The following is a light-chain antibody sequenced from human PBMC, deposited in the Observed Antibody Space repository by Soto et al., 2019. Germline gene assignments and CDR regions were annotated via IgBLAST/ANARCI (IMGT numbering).Light chain of an antibody. V-gene: IGLV2-8*01. Sequence: QSVLTQPPSASGSPGQSFTISFTVTNYDIGVYDFVSWYQHHPGKAPRLIIYEVVQRPSGVPDRFSGSKSGNTASLTVSGLQAADEGDYFCKSYAGSNTYVFGSGTKLTVL. J-gene: IGLJ1*01. CDR1: NYDIGVYDF. CDR3: KSYAGSNTYV. CDR2: EVV.